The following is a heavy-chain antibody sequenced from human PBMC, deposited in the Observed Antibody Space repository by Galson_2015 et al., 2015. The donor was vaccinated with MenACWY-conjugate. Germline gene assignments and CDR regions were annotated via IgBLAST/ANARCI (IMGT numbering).Heavy chain of an antibody. J-gene: IGHJ5*02. CDR1: GFTFNPYS. CDR2: ISPDGSVT. Sequence: SLRLSCAASGFTFNPYSMHWVRQAPGKGLEWVSRISPDGSVTNYADSVKGRFTLSRDNAKNTLYLQMNSLRGDDTAVYYCTRGKDGYGRFDRWGQGTLVTVSS. CDR3: TRGKDGYGRFDR. D-gene: IGHD5-24*01. V-gene: IGHV3-74*01.